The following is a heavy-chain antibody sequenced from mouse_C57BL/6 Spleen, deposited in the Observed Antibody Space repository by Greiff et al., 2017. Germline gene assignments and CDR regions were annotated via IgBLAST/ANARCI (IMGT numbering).Heavy chain of an antibody. CDR3: ACSSDFDV. V-gene: IGHV1-20*01. Sequence: VQLQQSGPELVKPGASVKISCKASGYSFTGYFMNWVKQSPGKSLEWIGSINPGNGNTFYNEKFKGKATLTVDKSSRTAYMELRSLTSEDAADXDCACSSDFDVWGPGTTLTVSS. CDR1: GYSFTGYF. J-gene: IGHJ1*01. CDR2: INPGNGNT. D-gene: IGHD1-1*01.